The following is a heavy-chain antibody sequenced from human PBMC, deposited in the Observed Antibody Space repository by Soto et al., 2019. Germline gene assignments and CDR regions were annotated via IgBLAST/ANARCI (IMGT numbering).Heavy chain of an antibody. CDR3: ARDLHSGYYFDY. CDR2: ISYDGNSK. V-gene: IGHV3-30-3*01. D-gene: IGHD5-12*01. CDR1: GFNFGSYA. J-gene: IGHJ4*02. Sequence: QVDLVESGGGVVQPGRSLRLSCTASGFNFGSYALHWVRQAPGKGLEWVALISYDGNSKYYGDSVRGRFTISRDNSRTTLYLQIHALRPEDTAVYYCARDLHSGYYFDYWGQGTLVTVS.